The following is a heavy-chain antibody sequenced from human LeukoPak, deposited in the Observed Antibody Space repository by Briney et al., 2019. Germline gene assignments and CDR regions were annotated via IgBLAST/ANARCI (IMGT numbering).Heavy chain of an antibody. D-gene: IGHD2-15*01. CDR2: IYYSGST. CDR1: GGSISGYY. Sequence: SETLSLTCTVSGGSISGYYWSWIRQPPGKGLEWIGYIYYSGSTNYNPSLKSRVTISVDTSKNQFSLKLSSVTAADTAVYYCAREVGMSSTFNYYGMDVWGQGTTVTVSS. J-gene: IGHJ6*02. V-gene: IGHV4-59*01. CDR3: AREVGMSSTFNYYGMDV.